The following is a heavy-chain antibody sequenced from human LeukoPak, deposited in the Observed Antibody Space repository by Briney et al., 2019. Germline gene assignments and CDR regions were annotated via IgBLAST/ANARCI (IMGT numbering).Heavy chain of an antibody. CDR1: GFTFSSYA. D-gene: IGHD2-15*01. CDR3: AALVAPY. V-gene: IGHV3-7*05. CDR2: IKEDGSEK. Sequence: GGSLRLSCAGSGFTFSSYAMHWVRQAPGKGLEWVANIKEDGSEKNYVDSVKGRFTISRDNAQKSLYLQMNSLRAEDTAVYYCAALVAPYWGQGTLVTVSS. J-gene: IGHJ4*02.